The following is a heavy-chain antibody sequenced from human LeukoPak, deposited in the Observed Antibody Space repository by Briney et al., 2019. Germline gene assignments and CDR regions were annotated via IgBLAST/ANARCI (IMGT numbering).Heavy chain of an antibody. Sequence: PGGSLRLSCAASGFTFSSHSMNWVRQAPGKGLEWVSYIISSSSTIYYADSVKGRFTIYRDNAKNSLYLQMNSLRAEDTAVYYCARDRPSYGYEFEGGFDYWGQGTLVTVSS. J-gene: IGHJ4*02. CDR1: GFTFSSHS. D-gene: IGHD5-18*01. V-gene: IGHV3-48*01. CDR3: ARDRPSYGYEFEGGFDY. CDR2: IISSSSTI.